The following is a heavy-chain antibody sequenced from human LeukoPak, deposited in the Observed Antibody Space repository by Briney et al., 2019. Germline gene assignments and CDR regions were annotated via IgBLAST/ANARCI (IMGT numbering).Heavy chain of an antibody. D-gene: IGHD3-22*01. CDR3: ARDPGGYYDSGGYYLPRGYMDV. Sequence: GASVKVSCNASGYTFTSYYMHWVRQAPGQGLEWMGIINPSGGSTSYAQKFQGRVTMTRDMSTSTVYMELSSLRSEDTAVYYCARDPGGYYDSGGYYLPRGYMDVWGKGATVTVSS. CDR2: INPSGGST. CDR1: GYTFTSYY. V-gene: IGHV1-46*01. J-gene: IGHJ6*03.